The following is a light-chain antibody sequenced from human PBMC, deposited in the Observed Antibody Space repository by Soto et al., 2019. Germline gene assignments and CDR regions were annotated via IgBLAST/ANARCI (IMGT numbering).Light chain of an antibody. CDR1: QSVSRN. J-gene: IGKJ3*01. Sequence: EIVLTQSPATLSVSPGERATLSCRASQSVSRNLAWYQQKPGQAPRLLIYDASTRATGIPGRFSGSGSGIEFTLTISSLQSEDFAVYYCQQYNKWPLFGPGTKVDIK. CDR2: DAS. CDR3: QQYNKWPL. V-gene: IGKV3-15*01.